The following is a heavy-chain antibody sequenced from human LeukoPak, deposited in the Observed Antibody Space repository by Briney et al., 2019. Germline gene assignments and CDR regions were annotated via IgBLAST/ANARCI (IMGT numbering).Heavy chain of an antibody. CDR3: ARGGAYYYYYYAMDV. D-gene: IGHD1-26*01. Sequence: GGSLRLSCAASGFTFSIYAMHWVRQARGEGREWGAVISYDGSNKYYADSVGGRFTIYRDNSKITLYLQMNSLRAEDTAVYYCARGGAYYYYYYAMDVWGQGTTVTVSS. J-gene: IGHJ6*02. CDR2: ISYDGSNK. V-gene: IGHV3-30*04. CDR1: GFTFSIYA.